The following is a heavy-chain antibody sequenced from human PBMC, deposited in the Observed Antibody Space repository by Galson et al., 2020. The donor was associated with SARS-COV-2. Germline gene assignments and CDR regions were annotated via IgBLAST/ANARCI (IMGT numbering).Heavy chain of an antibody. J-gene: IGHJ4*02. CDR3: ARGGTYYYDSSGYYPIFDY. CDR1: GYTFTSYD. Sequence: ASVKVSCKASGYTFTSYDINWVRQATGQGLEWMGWMNPNSGNTGYAQKFQGRVTMTRNTSISTAYMELSSLRSEDTAVYYCARGGTYYYDSSGYYPIFDYWGQGTLVTVSS. D-gene: IGHD3-22*01. V-gene: IGHV1-8*01. CDR2: MNPNSGNT.